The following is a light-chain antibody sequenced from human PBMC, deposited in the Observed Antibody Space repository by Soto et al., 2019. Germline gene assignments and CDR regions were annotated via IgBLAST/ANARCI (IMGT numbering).Light chain of an antibody. CDR3: CSYAASNTFV. CDR1: STDVGSHNY. CDR2: DVS. V-gene: IGLV2-11*01. Sequence: QSALTQAASVSESPGQSISLSCGGTSTDVGSHNYVSWYQQYSGKAPKVMIYDVSKRPSGVPDRFSGSKSGNTASLTISGLQAEDEADYYCCSYAASNTFVFGTGTKLTVL. J-gene: IGLJ1*01.